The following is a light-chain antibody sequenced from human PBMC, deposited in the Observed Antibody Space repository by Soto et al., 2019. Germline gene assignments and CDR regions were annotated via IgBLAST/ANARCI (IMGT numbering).Light chain of an antibody. CDR3: QQASGFPYT. J-gene: IGKJ2*01. V-gene: IGKV1-12*01. CDR2: AAS. CDR1: QNINNW. Sequence: DIQVTQSPSSVSASVGDRVTITCRASQNINNWLGWYQQKPGKAPSLLIYAASSLESGVPSRFSGSGSGTDFSHTISSLHPEDSATYYCQQASGFPYTFGQGTKLEIK.